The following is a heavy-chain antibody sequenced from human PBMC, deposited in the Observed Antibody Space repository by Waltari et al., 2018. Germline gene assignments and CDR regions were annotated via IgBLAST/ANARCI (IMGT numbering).Heavy chain of an antibody. CDR3: ATYIGASIGTAAFDV. CDR2: ISYIGAT. V-gene: IGHV4-39*01. CDR1: GCSIITNRHY. D-gene: IGHD5-12*01. Sequence: QLQLQESGPGLLKPSETLSLTCSVSGCSIITNRHYWGWIRQPPGQGLEWIGTISYIGATYTSPSLKSRVTLSRDTSKNQLSLTLGSVTAADTAVYYCATYIGASIGTAAFDVWGQGTLVTVSS. J-gene: IGHJ3*01.